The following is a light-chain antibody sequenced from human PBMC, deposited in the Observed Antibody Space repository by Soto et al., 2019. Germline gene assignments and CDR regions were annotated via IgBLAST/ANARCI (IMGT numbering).Light chain of an antibody. Sequence: EIVMTQSPATLSVSPGERATLSCRASQSVSSNLARYQQKPGQAPRLLNYGASTRATGIPARFSGSGSGTEFTLTISRLQSEDFAVYYCQQYNNWPPLTFGGGNKVEIK. CDR1: QSVSSN. J-gene: IGKJ4*01. CDR3: QQYNNWPPLT. V-gene: IGKV3-15*01. CDR2: GAS.